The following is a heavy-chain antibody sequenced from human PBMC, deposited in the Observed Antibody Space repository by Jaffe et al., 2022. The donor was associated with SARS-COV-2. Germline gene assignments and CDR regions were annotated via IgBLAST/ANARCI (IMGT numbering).Heavy chain of an antibody. V-gene: IGHV4-39*01. D-gene: IGHD1-26*01. CDR2: VYFGST. CDR3: ASEKSRPTERYYFDF. Sequence: QLQLQESGPGLVKPSETLSLTCTVSGGSIRSRDYYWGLIRQPPGRGLEWVGSVYFGSTYYNPSLQSRVTISLDTSKNQFSLKLSSVTAADTAVYYCASEKSRPTERYYFDFWGQGTLVTVSS. CDR1: GGSIRSRDYY. J-gene: IGHJ4*02.